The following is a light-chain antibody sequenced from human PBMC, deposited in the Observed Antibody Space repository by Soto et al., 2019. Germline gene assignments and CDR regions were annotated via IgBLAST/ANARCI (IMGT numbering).Light chain of an antibody. Sequence: DIQMTQSPTTLSASVGDRVTITFRASHSIFEWLAWYQQKPGKAPNLVIYEASTLQSGVPSRFSGSGSGTEFTLTISSLQPDDSATYYCQQYNTFLTFGGGTKVDIK. CDR1: HSIFEW. V-gene: IGKV1-5*03. CDR3: QQYNTFLT. CDR2: EAS. J-gene: IGKJ4*01.